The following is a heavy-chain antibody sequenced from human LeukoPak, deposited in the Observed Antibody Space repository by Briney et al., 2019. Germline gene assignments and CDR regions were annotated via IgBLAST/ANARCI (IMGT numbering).Heavy chain of an antibody. V-gene: IGHV3-74*01. J-gene: IGHJ3*01. CDR3: ARDRSHAFGV. CDR1: GFTFSSYW. CDR2: INSDGSTT. Sequence: GGSLRLSCAASGFTFSSYWMHWVRHAPGKGLVWVSLINSDGSTTTYADSVKGRFTISRDNARNTLYLQMNSLRAEDTAVYYCARDRSHAFGVWGQGTMVTVSS.